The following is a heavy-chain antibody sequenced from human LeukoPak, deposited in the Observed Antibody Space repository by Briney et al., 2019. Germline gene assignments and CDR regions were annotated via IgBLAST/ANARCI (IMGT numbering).Heavy chain of an antibody. Sequence: GGSLRLSCAASGFTFSSYWMSWVRQAPGKGLEWVANIKQDGSEKYYVDSVKGRFTISRDNAKNALYLQMNSLRDEDTAVYYCARDGRAYYFDNSGFWTVAFDIWGQGTMVTVSS. CDR2: IKQDGSEK. V-gene: IGHV3-7*01. CDR1: GFTFSSYW. D-gene: IGHD3-22*01. J-gene: IGHJ3*02. CDR3: ARDGRAYYFDNSGFWTVAFDI.